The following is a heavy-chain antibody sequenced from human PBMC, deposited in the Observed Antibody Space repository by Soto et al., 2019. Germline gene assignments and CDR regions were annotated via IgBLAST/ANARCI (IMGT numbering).Heavy chain of an antibody. CDR2: IIPIFGTA. CDR3: ARDPRGYSYGYNY. J-gene: IGHJ4*02. D-gene: IGHD5-18*01. Sequence: GASVKVSCKASGGTFSSYAISWVRQAPGQGLEWMGGIIPIFGTANYAQKFQGRVTITADKSTSTAYMELSSLRSEDTAVYYCARDPRGYSYGYNYWGQGTLVTVSS. V-gene: IGHV1-69*06. CDR1: GGTFSSYA.